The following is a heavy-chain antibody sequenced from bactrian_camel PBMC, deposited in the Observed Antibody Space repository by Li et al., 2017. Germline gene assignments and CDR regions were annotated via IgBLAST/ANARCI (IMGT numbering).Heavy chain of an antibody. D-gene: IGHD2*01. CDR3: ADSYVPISSAGYCYTSDY. V-gene: IGHV3S53*01. CDR2: IDTDGST. J-gene: IGHJ4*01. CDR1: RYMYDNGC. Sequence: HVQLVESGGGSVQAGGSLRLSCAASRYMYDNGCMGWFRQAPGKEREGVATIDTDGSTRYADSVKGRFTISKDNVKNILYLQMNSLKPEDTAMYYCADSYVPISSAGYCYTSDYWGQGTQVTVS.